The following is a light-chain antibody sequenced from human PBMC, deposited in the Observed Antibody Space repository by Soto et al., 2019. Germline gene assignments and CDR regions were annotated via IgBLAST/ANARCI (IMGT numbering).Light chain of an antibody. CDR1: QTMRSSH. V-gene: IGKV3-20*01. CDR2: GAS. J-gene: IGKJ3*01. Sequence: EIVLTQSPGTLSLSPGERATLSCRASQTMRSSHLAWYQQKPGQAPRLLIYGASTRTFDVPDRFSGSGSGTNFTLTISRLQPEDFAVYYCQQSYSTPITFGPGTKVDIK. CDR3: QQSYSTPIT.